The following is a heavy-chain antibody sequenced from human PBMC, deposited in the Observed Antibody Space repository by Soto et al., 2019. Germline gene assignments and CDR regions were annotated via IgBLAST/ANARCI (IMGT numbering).Heavy chain of an antibody. D-gene: IGHD3-16*01. V-gene: IGHV4-59*08. Sequence: SETLSLTCTVSGGSISSYYWSWIRQPPGKGLEWIGYIYYSGSTNYNPSLKSRVTISVDTSKNQFSLKLSSVTAADTAVYYCASTTLPYYDYPPIAFDIWGQGTMVTVSS. CDR3: ASTTLPYYDYPPIAFDI. CDR2: IYYSGST. J-gene: IGHJ3*02. CDR1: GGSISSYY.